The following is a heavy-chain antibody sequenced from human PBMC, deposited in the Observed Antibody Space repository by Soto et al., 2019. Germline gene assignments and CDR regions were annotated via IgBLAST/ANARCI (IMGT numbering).Heavy chain of an antibody. J-gene: IGHJ4*02. Sequence: QVQLVESGGGVVQPGRSLRLSCAASGFTFSSYGMHWVRQAPGKGLEWVAVISYDGSYKYYADSVKGRFTISRGNSKNTPYLQMNSLRAEDTAVYYCAKWNGGFDYWGQGTLVSVSS. CDR1: GFTFSSYG. D-gene: IGHD3-16*01. V-gene: IGHV3-30*18. CDR3: AKWNGGFDY. CDR2: ISYDGSYK.